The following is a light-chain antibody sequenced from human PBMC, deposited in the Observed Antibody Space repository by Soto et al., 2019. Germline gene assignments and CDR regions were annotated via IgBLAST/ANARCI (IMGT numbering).Light chain of an antibody. J-gene: IGKJ4*01. CDR1: QSVSSSY. V-gene: IGKV3-20*01. CDR2: GAS. CDR3: QQYDSSLT. Sequence: EIVLTQSPGTLSLSPGEGATLSCRASQSVSSSYLAWYQQKPGQAPRLLIYGASSRATGIPDRFSGSGSGTYFTLTISRLEPEDFAVYYCQQYDSSLTFGGGTKVEI.